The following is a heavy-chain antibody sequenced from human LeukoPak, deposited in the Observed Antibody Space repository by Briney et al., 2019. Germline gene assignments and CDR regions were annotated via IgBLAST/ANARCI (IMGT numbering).Heavy chain of an antibody. D-gene: IGHD3-22*01. CDR3: ARGESYYYDSSGPRPYNWFDP. Sequence: SETLSLTCAVYGGSFNSYYWSWIRQPPGKGLEWIGYIYYSGSTNYNPSLKSRVTISVDTSKNQFSLKLSSVTAADTAVYYCARGESYYYDSSGPRPYNWFDPWGQGTLVTVSS. CDR1: GGSFNSYY. CDR2: IYYSGST. V-gene: IGHV4-59*01. J-gene: IGHJ5*02.